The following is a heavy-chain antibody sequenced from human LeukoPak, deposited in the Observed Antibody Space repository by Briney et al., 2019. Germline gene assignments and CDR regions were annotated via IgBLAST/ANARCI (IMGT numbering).Heavy chain of an antibody. CDR1: GFTFSSYA. Sequence: SGGSLRLSCAASGFTFSSYAMSWVRQAPGKGLEWVSTMTDSGGSTYYADSVKGRFTISRDNSKNTLYLQMNSLRAEDTAVYYCAKGRSSWSAFDYWGQGTLVTVSS. CDR3: AKGRSSWSAFDY. J-gene: IGHJ4*02. V-gene: IGHV3-23*01. CDR2: MTDSGGST. D-gene: IGHD6-13*01.